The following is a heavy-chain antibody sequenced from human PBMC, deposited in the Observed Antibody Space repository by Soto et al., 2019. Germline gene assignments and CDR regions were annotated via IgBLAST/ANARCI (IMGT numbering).Heavy chain of an antibody. CDR2: IIPIFGTA. CDR3: ARVGKDIVVVPAAINYYYYGMDV. V-gene: IGHV1-69*01. CDR1: GGTFSSYA. D-gene: IGHD2-2*01. Sequence: QVQLVQSGAEVKKPGSSVKVSCKASGGTFSSYAISWVRQAPGQGLEWMGGIIPIFGTANYAQKFQGRVTITADESTSTADMELSSLRSEDTAVYYCARVGKDIVVVPAAINYYYYGMDVWGQGTTVTVSS. J-gene: IGHJ6*02.